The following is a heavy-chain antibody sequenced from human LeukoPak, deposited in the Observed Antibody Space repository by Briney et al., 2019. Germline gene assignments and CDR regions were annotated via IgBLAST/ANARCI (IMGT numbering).Heavy chain of an antibody. CDR3: AKDLRGYCSSTSCYDYFDY. J-gene: IGHJ4*02. Sequence: GGSLRLSCAASGFTFSDYYMSWIRQAPGKGLEWVSYISSSGSTIYYADSVKGRFTISRDNAKNTLYLQMNSLRAEDTAVYYCAKDLRGYCSSTSCYDYFDYWGQGTLVTVSS. CDR2: ISSSGSTI. CDR1: GFTFSDYY. D-gene: IGHD2-2*01. V-gene: IGHV3-11*01.